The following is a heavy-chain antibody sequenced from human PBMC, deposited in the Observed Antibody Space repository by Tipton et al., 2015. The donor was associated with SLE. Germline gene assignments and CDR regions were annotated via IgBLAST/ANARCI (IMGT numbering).Heavy chain of an antibody. CDR1: GGTFSSYA. CDR2: IIPIFGTA. Sequence: QSGPEVKKPGSSVKVSCKASGGTFSSYAISWVRQAPGQGLEWMGGIIPIFGTANYAQKFQGRVTITADESTSTAYMELSSLRSEDTAVYYCARGGVVPAVDYYYYMDVWGKGTTVTVSS. D-gene: IGHD2-2*01. V-gene: IGHV1-69*01. CDR3: ARGGVVPAVDYYYYMDV. J-gene: IGHJ6*03.